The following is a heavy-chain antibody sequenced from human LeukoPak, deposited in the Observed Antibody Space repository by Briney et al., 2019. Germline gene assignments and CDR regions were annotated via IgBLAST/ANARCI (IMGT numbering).Heavy chain of an antibody. CDR1: GFTFSSYS. J-gene: IGHJ4*02. Sequence: GGSLRLSCAASGFTFSSYSMNWVRQAPGKGLEWVSSISSSSSYIYYADSVKGRFTISRDNAKNSLYLQMNSLRAEDTAVYYCARNTEWELLDFDYWAREPWSPSPQ. V-gene: IGHV3-21*01. CDR2: ISSSSSYI. CDR3: ARNTEWELLDFDY. D-gene: IGHD1-26*01.